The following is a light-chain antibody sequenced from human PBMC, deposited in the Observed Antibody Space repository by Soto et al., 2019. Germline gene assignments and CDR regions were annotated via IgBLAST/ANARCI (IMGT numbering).Light chain of an antibody. J-gene: IGKJ1*01. CDR2: AAS. V-gene: IGKV1-39*01. CDR1: QSISTY. Sequence: DIQMTQSPPSLSASVGDRVTITCRASQSISTYLNWYQQKPGKAPNLLISAASSLRSGVPSRFSGSGSGTDFTLTISSLQPEDCATYYCPQSNCDPLFGQGTMVAIK. CDR3: PQSNCDPL.